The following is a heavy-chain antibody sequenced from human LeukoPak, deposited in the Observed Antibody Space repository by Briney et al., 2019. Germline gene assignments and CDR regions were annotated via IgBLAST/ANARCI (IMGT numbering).Heavy chain of an antibody. D-gene: IGHD3-22*01. Sequence: GASVKVSCKASGGTFSSYAISWVRQAPGQGLEWMGRIIPILGIANYAQKFQGRVAITADKSTSTAYMELSSLRSEDTAVYYCARDQSPPDYYDSSGYYSWGQGTLVTVSS. J-gene: IGHJ4*02. CDR3: ARDQSPPDYYDSSGYYS. CDR1: GGTFSSYA. V-gene: IGHV1-69*04. CDR2: IIPILGIA.